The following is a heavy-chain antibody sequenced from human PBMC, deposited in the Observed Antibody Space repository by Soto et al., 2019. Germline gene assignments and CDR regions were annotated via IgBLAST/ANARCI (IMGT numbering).Heavy chain of an antibody. CDR2: INPNSGGT. Sequence: ASVKVSCKASGYTFTGCYMHWVRQAPGQGLEWMGWINPNSGGTNYAQKFQGWVTMTRDTSISTAYMELSRLRSDDTAVYYCAVKGCSGGSCPAEYFQHWGQGTLVTVSS. V-gene: IGHV1-2*04. J-gene: IGHJ1*01. CDR3: AVKGCSGGSCPAEYFQH. D-gene: IGHD2-15*01. CDR1: GYTFTGCY.